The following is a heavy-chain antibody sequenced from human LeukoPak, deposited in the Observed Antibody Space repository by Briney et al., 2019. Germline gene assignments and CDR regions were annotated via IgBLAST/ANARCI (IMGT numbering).Heavy chain of an antibody. CDR1: GGTFSSYA. CDR3: ARGGITMIRRDLDY. D-gene: IGHD3-10*01. CDR2: INPNSGGT. Sequence: GASVKVSCKASGGTFSSYAISWVRQAPGQGLEWMGWINPNSGGTNYAQKFQGRVTMTRDTSISTAYMELSRLRSDDTAVYYCARGGITMIRRDLDYWGQGTLVTVSS. J-gene: IGHJ4*02. V-gene: IGHV1-2*02.